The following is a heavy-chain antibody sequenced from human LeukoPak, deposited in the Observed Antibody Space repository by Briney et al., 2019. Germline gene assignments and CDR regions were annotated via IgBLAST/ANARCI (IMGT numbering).Heavy chain of an antibody. J-gene: IGHJ4*02. V-gene: IGHV4-59*08. CDR1: GGSTSSYY. CDR3: ARAVIPYYFDY. CDR2: IYYSGST. D-gene: IGHD4-11*01. Sequence: SETLSLTCTVSGGSTSSYYWRWIRQPPGKGLDWIGYIYYSGSTNYNPSLKSRVTISVDTSKNQFSLKLSSVTAADTAVYYCARAVIPYYFDYWGQGTLVTVSS.